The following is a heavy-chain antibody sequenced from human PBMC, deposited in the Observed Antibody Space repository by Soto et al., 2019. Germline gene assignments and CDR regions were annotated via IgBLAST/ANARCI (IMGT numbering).Heavy chain of an antibody. V-gene: IGHV3-21*01. J-gene: IGHJ3*02. CDR3: ARVGTGSSTPLDI. CDR2: ITSASDYI. D-gene: IGHD3-9*01. CDR1: GFMFTKST. Sequence: PGGSLRLSCVASGFMFTKSTMNWVCQAPGKGLEWVLSITSASDYIFYADSVKGRFTISRDNANNSLYLQMNSLRAEDTAVYYCARVGTGSSTPLDIWGQGTMVTVSS.